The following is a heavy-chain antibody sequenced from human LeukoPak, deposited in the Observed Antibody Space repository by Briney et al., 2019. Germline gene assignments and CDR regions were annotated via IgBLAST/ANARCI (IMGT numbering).Heavy chain of an antibody. D-gene: IGHD5-18*01. J-gene: IGHJ4*02. CDR2: IYSGGST. Sequence: GGSLRLSCGASGFPLRCKYIGLGRPAPGEGAGWGSVIYSGGSTYYADSVKGRFTISRDNSKNTLFLQMGSLRAEDMAVYYCARGGGRNTTMVWAFDYWGQGTLITVSS. V-gene: IGHV3-53*05. CDR3: ARGGGRNTTMVWAFDY. CDR1: GFPLRCKY.